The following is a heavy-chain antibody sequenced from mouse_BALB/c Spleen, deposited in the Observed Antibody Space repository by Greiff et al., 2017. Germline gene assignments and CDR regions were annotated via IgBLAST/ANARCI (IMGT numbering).Heavy chain of an antibody. CDR1: GFTFSSYG. Sequence: EVHLVESGGDLVKPGGSLKLSCAASGFTFSSYGMSWVRQTPDKRLEWVATISSGGSYTYYPDSVKGRFTISRDNAKNTLYLQMSSLKSEDTAMYYCASRSTMIPFAYWGQGTLVTVSA. D-gene: IGHD2-4*01. V-gene: IGHV5-6*01. CDR2: ISSGGSYT. CDR3: ASRSTMIPFAY. J-gene: IGHJ3*01.